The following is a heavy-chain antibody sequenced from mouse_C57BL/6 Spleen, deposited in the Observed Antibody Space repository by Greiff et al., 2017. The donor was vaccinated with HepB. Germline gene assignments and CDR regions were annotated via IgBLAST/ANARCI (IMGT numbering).Heavy chain of an antibody. J-gene: IGHJ1*03. D-gene: IGHD1-1*02. Sequence: EVQLQESGPGMVKPSQSLSLTCTVTGYSITSGYDWHWIRHFPGNKLEWMGYISYSGSTNYNPSLKSRISITHDTSKNHFFLKLNSVTTEDTATYDCARAGYLWGFDVWGTGTTVTVSS. V-gene: IGHV3-1*01. CDR1: GYSITSGYD. CDR2: ISYSGST. CDR3: ARAGYLWGFDV.